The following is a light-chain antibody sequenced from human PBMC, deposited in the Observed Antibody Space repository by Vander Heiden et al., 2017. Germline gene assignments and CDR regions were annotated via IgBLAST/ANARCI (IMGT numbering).Light chain of an antibody. Sequence: EIVLTQSPATLSLSPVERATLSCRASQSVSSYLAWYQQKPGQAPRLLIYDASNRATGIPARFSGSGSGTDFTLTISSLEPEDFAVYYCQQRSNWPGTFGQGTKVEIK. CDR3: QQRSNWPGT. J-gene: IGKJ1*01. CDR1: QSVSSY. V-gene: IGKV3-11*01. CDR2: DAS.